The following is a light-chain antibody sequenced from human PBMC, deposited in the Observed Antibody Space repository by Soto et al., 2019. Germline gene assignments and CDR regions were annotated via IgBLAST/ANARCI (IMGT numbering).Light chain of an antibody. Sequence: SVLTQPPSASGTPGQRVTISCSGSSSNIGSNYVYWYQQLPGTAPKLLIYRSNQRPSGVPDRFSGSKSGTSASLAISGLRSEDEADYYCAAWDDSLSGYVFGTGTKVTVL. V-gene: IGLV1-47*01. CDR3: AAWDDSLSGYV. J-gene: IGLJ1*01. CDR2: RSN. CDR1: SSNIGSNY.